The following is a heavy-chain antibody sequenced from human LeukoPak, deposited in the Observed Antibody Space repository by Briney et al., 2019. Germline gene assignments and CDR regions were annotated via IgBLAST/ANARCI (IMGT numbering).Heavy chain of an antibody. V-gene: IGHV4-39*01. CDR1: GGSISSSSYY. CDR3: ARFRMGGVVVTATPHPSRDGYNPGY. Sequence: PSETLSLTCTVSGGSISSSSYYWGWIRQPPGKGLEWIGSAYYSGSTYHNPSLKSRVTISVDTSKNQFSLKLSSVTAADTAVYYCARFRMGGVVVTATPHPSRDGYNPGYWGQGTLVTVSS. J-gene: IGHJ4*02. D-gene: IGHD2-21*02. CDR2: AYYSGST.